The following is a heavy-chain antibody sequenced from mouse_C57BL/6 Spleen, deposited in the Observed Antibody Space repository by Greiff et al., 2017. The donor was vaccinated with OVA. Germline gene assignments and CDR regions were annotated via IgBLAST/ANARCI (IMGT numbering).Heavy chain of an antibody. D-gene: IGHD2-5*01. CDR3: AREFSNYGDAMDY. CDR1: GFTFSSYA. CDR2: ISAGGSYT. J-gene: IGHJ4*01. V-gene: IGHV5-4*01. Sequence: EVKLVESGGGLVKPGGSLKLSCAASGFTFSSYAMSWVRPTPEKRLEWVATISAGGSYTYYPDNVKGRFTISRDNAKNNLYLQMSHLKSEDTAMYYCAREFSNYGDAMDYWGQGTSVTVSS.